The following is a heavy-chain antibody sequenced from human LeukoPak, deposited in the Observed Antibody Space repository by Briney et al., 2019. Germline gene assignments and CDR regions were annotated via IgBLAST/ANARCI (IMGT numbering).Heavy chain of an antibody. CDR1: GFFFDDYG. Sequence: GGSLRLSCVASGFFFDDYGMHWVRQVPGKGLEWVSSISSSSTYIYYADSVKGRFIISRDNAKNSLYLQMNSLRAEDTAVYYCARPHPRTVFGVFSYYYGMDVWGQGTTVTVSS. CDR2: ISSSSTYI. D-gene: IGHD3-3*01. J-gene: IGHJ6*02. CDR3: ARPHPRTVFGVFSYYYGMDV. V-gene: IGHV3-21*01.